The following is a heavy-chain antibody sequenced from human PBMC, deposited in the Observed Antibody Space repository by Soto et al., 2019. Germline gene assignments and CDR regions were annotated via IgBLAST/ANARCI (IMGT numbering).Heavy chain of an antibody. CDR3: ARLVRPDIVVVPAATDYYYGMDV. D-gene: IGHD2-2*01. J-gene: IGHJ6*02. CDR2: IYPGDSDT. Sequence: GQSLKISCKGSGYSFTSYWIGWVRQMPGKGLEWMGSIYPGDSDTRYSPAFTGQVTISPHKSITTAYLQWSSLKASDTAMYYCARLVRPDIVVVPAATDYYYGMDVWGQGTTVTVSS. V-gene: IGHV5-51*01. CDR1: GYSFTSYW.